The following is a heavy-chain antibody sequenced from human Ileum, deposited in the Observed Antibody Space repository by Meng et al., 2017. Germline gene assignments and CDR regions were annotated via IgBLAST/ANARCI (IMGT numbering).Heavy chain of an antibody. CDR3: AREPQRFDY. CDR1: GYTFTKNG. CDR2: INTDTGNP. Sequence: QLQRGQSGSELKKPGASVKSSCKASGYTFTKNGMNWVRQAPGQGLEWIGWINTDTGNPTYAQGFTGRFVFSLDTSVSTAYLQISSLKTEDTAVYYCAREPQRFDYWGQGTLVTVSS. V-gene: IGHV7-4-1*02. J-gene: IGHJ4*02.